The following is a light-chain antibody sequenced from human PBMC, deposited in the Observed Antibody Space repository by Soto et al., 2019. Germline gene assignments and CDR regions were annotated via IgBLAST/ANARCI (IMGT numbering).Light chain of an antibody. V-gene: IGKV3-20*01. J-gene: IGKJ4*01. CDR2: DAS. CDR1: QSVSSNIY. Sequence: EIVLTQSPGTLSLSPGERATLSCRASQSVSSNIYFGWYQQIPGQAPRLLIYDASSRATGIPDRFSGSGSGTDFTLTISKLEPEDFAVYYCQHYDRSSLTFGGGTKVEIK. CDR3: QHYDRSSLT.